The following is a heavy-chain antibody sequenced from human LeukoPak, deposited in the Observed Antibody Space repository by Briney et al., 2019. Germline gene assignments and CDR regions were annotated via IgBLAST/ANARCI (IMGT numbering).Heavy chain of an antibody. J-gene: IGHJ4*02. CDR3: ARSAVFVDY. Sequence: PGGSLRLSCTASGFTFSDYEMNWVRQAPGKGLEWVSYSSAGGSTISYADSVKGRFTISRDDANNSPYLQMNSPSVQTPDVYFCARSAVFVDYWGEGTLVTVSS. V-gene: IGHV3-48*03. CDR2: SSAGGSTI. D-gene: IGHD2-21*01. CDR1: GFTFSDYE.